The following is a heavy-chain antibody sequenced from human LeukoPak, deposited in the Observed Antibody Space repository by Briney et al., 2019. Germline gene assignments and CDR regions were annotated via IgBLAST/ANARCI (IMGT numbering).Heavy chain of an antibody. V-gene: IGHV1-2*02. CDR2: INPNSGGT. D-gene: IGHD6-13*01. Sequence: ASVKVSCKASGYTFTGYYMHWVRQAPGQGLEWMGWINPNSGGTNYAQKFQGRVTMTRDTSISTAYMELSRLRSDDTAVYYCARDRGQQLVPDAFDIWGQGTMVTVSS. J-gene: IGHJ3*02. CDR3: ARDRGQQLVPDAFDI. CDR1: GYTFTGYY.